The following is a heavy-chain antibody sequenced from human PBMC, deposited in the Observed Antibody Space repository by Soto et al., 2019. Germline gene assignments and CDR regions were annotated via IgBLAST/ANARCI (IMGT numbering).Heavy chain of an antibody. CDR3: TTENMVRGVIDY. V-gene: IGHV3-15*01. J-gene: IGHJ4*02. D-gene: IGHD3-10*01. Sequence: GGSLRLSCAASGFTFSNAWMSWVRQAPGKGLEWVGRIKSKTDGGTTDYAAPVKGRFTISRDESKNTLYLQMNSLKTEDTAVYYCTTENMVRGVIDYWGQGTLVTVSS. CDR2: IKSKTDGGTT. CDR1: GFTFSNAW.